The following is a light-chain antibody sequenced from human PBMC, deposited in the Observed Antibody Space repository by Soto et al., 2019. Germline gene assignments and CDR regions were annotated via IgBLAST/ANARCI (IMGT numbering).Light chain of an antibody. V-gene: IGLV3-21*04. J-gene: IGLJ2*01. CDR2: SDP. CDR1: KIGSKS. CDR3: QVLDSSSAHVV. Sequence: SYELTQPPSVSVAPGKTARISCGGNKIGSKSVHWYQRKPGQATVLVIYSDPDLPSVIPDRFSGSNSGNTATLTISRVEAGDEAYYYCQVLDSSSAHVVFVGGTKLTVL.